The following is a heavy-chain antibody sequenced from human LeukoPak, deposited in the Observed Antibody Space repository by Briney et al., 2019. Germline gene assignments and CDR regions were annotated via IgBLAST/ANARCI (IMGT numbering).Heavy chain of an antibody. V-gene: IGHV4-61*02. CDR3: ARGGDGYNSYYFDY. J-gene: IGHJ4*02. D-gene: IGHD5-24*01. CDR2: IYTGGST. Sequence: PSQTLSLTCTVSGGSISSGSYYWSWIRQPAGKGLEWIGRIYTGGSTNYNPSLKSRVTISVDTSKNQFSLKLSSVTAADTAVYYCARGGDGYNSYYFDYWGQGTLVTVSS. CDR1: GGSISSGSYY.